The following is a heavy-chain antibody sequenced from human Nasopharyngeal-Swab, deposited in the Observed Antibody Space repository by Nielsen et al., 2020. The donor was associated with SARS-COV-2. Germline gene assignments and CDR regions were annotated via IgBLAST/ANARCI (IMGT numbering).Heavy chain of an antibody. CDR3: TRHLGYCSGGSCYSVDAFDI. CDR2: IRSKAYGGTT. Sequence: GLEGAGFIRSKAYGGTTEYAASVKGRFTISRDDSKSIAYLQMNSLKTEDTAVYYCTRHLGYCSGGSCYSVDAFDIWGQGTMVTVSS. V-gene: IGHV3-49*02. J-gene: IGHJ3*02. D-gene: IGHD2-15*01.